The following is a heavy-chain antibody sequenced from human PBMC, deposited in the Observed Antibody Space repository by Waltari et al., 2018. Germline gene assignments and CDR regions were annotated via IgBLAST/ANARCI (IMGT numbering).Heavy chain of an antibody. CDR2: ISSSSSYI. CDR3: ARARPGRGMDV. CDR1: GFTFSSYS. V-gene: IGHV3-21*01. Sequence: EVQLVESGGGLVKPGGSLRLSCAASGFTFSSYSMNWVRQAPGKGLEWVSSISSSSSYIYYADSVKGRFTISRDNSKNTLYLQMNSLRAEDTAVYYCARARPGRGMDVWGQGTTVTVSS. D-gene: IGHD6-6*01. J-gene: IGHJ6*02.